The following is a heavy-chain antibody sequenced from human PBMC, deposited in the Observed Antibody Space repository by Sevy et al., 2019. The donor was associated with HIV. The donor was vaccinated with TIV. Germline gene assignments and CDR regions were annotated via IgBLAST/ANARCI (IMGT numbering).Heavy chain of an antibody. CDR2: ISGSGGST. J-gene: IGHJ3*02. CDR3: SKGGWELRDAFDI. D-gene: IGHD1-26*01. V-gene: IGHV3-23*01. CDR1: GFTFSSYA. Sequence: GGSLRLSCAASGFTFSSYAMSWVRQAPGKGLEWVSAISGSGGSTYYADSVKGRFTISRDNSKNTLYLQMNSLRAEDTAAYYCSKGGWELRDAFDIWGQGTMVTVSS.